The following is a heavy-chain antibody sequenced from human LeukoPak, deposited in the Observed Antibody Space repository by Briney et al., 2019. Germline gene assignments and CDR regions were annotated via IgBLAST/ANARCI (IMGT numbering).Heavy chain of an antibody. D-gene: IGHD3-3*01. J-gene: IGHJ4*02. Sequence: QSGGSLRLSCAASGFTFSSYAMHWVRQAPGKGLEYVSAISNGGDSTHYANSVKGRFTISRDNSKNTLYLQMGSLRAEDMAVYYCARPYYDIWSAYVYWGQGTLVTVSS. V-gene: IGHV3-64*01. CDR1: GFTFSSYA. CDR3: ARPYYDIWSAYVY. CDR2: ISNGGDST.